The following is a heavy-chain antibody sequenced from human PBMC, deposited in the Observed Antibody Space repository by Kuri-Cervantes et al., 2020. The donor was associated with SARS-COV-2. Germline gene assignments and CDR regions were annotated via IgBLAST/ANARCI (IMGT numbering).Heavy chain of an antibody. CDR2: ISSSSSYI. CDR1: GFTFSSYS. Sequence: GESLKISCAASGFTFSSYSMNWVRQAPGKGLEWVSSISSSSSYIYYADSVKGRFTISRDNAKNSLYLQMNSLRAEDTAVYYCARGNTRRHTIFGVLIAPCIDYWGQGTLVTVSS. CDR3: ARGNTRRHTIFGVLIAPCIDY. D-gene: IGHD3-3*01. J-gene: IGHJ4*02. V-gene: IGHV3-21*01.